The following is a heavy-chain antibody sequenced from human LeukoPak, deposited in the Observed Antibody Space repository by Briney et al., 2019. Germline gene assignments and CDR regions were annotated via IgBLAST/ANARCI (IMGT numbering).Heavy chain of an antibody. V-gene: IGHV4-39*07. D-gene: IGHD5-24*01. CDR3: ASDLREMATNKFDY. CDR2: IYYSGST. Sequence: PSETLSLTCTVSGGSISSSSYYWGWIRQPPGKGLEWIGSIYYSGSTYYNPSLKSRVTISVDTSKNQFSLKLSSVTAADTAVYYCASDLREMATNKFDYWGQGTLVTVSS. J-gene: IGHJ4*02. CDR1: GGSISSSSYY.